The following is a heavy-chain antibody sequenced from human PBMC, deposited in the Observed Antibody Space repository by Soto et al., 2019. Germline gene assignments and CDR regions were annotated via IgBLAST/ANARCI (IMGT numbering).Heavy chain of an antibody. Sequence: GGSQRLSCTASGFNFDDYTRHWVRQAPGKGLEWVSLISWDGGSTYYADSVKGRFTISRDNSKNSLYLQMNSLRTEDTALYYCARGPYSTIMYYYYGMDVWGQGTLVTVSS. J-gene: IGHJ6*02. CDR3: ARGPYSTIMYYYYGMDV. V-gene: IGHV3-43*01. CDR1: GFNFDDYT. CDR2: ISWDGGST. D-gene: IGHD6-13*01.